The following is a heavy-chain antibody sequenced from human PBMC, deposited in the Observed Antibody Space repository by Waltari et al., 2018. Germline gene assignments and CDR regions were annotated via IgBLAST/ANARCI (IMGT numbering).Heavy chain of an antibody. CDR3: AKSRGFEY. Sequence: EVQLVESGGGLVQPGGSLRLSCEDSGFTFSRYWMSWVRQTPGKGLEWVANINYDGRQKYYVDSVKGRFAISRDNAKNSVYLQMNSLRVEDTAVYYCAKSRGFEYWGQGALITVSS. V-gene: IGHV3-7*01. CDR2: INYDGRQK. D-gene: IGHD3-10*01. J-gene: IGHJ4*02. CDR1: GFTFSRYW.